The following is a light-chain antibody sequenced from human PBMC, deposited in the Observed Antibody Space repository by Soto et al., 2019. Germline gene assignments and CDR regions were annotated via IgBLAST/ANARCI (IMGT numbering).Light chain of an antibody. CDR2: EVS. V-gene: IGLV2-14*01. CDR1: SSDVGGYNY. Sequence: QSALTQPASVSGSPGQSITISCTGTSSDVGGYNYVSWYQQHPGKAPKLMIYEVSNRPSGVSNRFSGSKSGNTASLTISGLQADDEADYFCSSYTSNNTPYVFGTGTKVTVL. J-gene: IGLJ1*01. CDR3: SSYTSNNTPYV.